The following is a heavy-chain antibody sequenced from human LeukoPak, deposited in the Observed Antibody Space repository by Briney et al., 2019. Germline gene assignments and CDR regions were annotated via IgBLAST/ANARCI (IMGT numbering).Heavy chain of an antibody. J-gene: IGHJ4*02. CDR3: ASQKDGYSFDY. Sequence: SETLSLTCTVSGGSISXXXXXXGWIRQPPGKXXXWIGSXYYSGSTYSNPSLKSRVTISVDTSKNQFSLKLSSVTAADTAVYYCASQKDGYSFDYWGQGTRLTVSS. D-gene: IGHD5-24*01. V-gene: IGHV4-39*01. CDR2: XYYSGST. CDR1: GGSISXXXXX.